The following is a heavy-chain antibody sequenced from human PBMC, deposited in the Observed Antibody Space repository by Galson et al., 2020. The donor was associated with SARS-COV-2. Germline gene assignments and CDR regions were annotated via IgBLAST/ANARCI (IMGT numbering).Heavy chain of an antibody. CDR2: INHSGIT. CDR1: GGSFSGHS. D-gene: IGHD2-2*01. Sequence: SQASETLSLTCAVFGGSFSGHSWSWIRQPPGKGLEYIGEINHSGITNYDPSLKSRVTISMDTSKKQISLQLSSVTAADTSVYYCARSRPYLEYAFDIWGQGTMVTVSS. CDR3: ARSRPYLEYAFDI. V-gene: IGHV4-34*01. J-gene: IGHJ3*02.